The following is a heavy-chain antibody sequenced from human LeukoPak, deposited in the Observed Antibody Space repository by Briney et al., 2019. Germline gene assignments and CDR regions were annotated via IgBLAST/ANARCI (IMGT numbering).Heavy chain of an antibody. J-gene: IGHJ4*02. D-gene: IGHD3-22*01. CDR2: ISYDGSNK. CDR3: ARDLGAYYYDSSGYYVGYYFDY. V-gene: IGHV3-30*04. Sequence: PGGSLRLSCAASGFTFSSYAMHWVRQAPGKGLEWVAVISYDGSNKYYADSVKGRFTISRDNSKNTLYLQMNSLRAEDTAVYYCARDLGAYYYDSSGYYVGYYFDYWGQGTLVTVSS. CDR1: GFTFSSYA.